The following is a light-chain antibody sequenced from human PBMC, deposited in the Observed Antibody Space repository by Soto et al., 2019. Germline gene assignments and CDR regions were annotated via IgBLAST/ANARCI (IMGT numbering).Light chain of an antibody. Sequence: QSALTQPASVSGSPGQSITISCTGTSSDVGSYNLVSWYQQHPGKAPKLMIYEGSKRPSGVSNRFSASKSGNTASLTISGRQAEDEADYYCNSYTSSSTWVFGGGTKLTVL. V-gene: IGLV2-14*02. CDR3: NSYTSSSTWV. CDR1: SSDVGSYNL. J-gene: IGLJ3*02. CDR2: EGS.